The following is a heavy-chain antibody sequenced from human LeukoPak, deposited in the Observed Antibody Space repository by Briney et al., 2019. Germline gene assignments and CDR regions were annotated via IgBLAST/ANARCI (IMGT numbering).Heavy chain of an antibody. D-gene: IGHD3-22*01. CDR1: GFTFSTYS. CDR2: IKQDGSEK. V-gene: IGHV3-7*03. J-gene: IGHJ4*02. Sequence: GGSLRLSCGASGFTFSTYSMNWVRQAPGKGLEWVANIKQDGSEKYYVDSVKGRFTISRDNAKNSLYLQMNSLRAEDTAVYYCAKGDDYDSSGYYDYWGQGTLVTVSS. CDR3: AKGDDYDSSGYYDY.